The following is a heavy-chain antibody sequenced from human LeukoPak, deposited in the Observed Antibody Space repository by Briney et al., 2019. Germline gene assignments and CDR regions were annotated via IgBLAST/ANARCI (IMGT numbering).Heavy chain of an antibody. V-gene: IGHV3-11*03. CDR2: VSSFSNFR. Sequence: GGSLRLSCAASGFTFSDYYMSWIRQAPGKGLEWVSHVSSFSNFRSYADSVKGRFTISRDNAKNSLYLQVNSLRAEDTAVYYCARPTIAAAGNFEYWGQGTLVTVSS. CDR1: GFTFSDYY. CDR3: ARPTIAAAGNFEY. J-gene: IGHJ4*02. D-gene: IGHD6-13*01.